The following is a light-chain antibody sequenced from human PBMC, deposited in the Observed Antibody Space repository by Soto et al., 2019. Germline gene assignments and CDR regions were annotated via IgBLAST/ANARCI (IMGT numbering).Light chain of an antibody. CDR3: QQFNSWPGT. CDR1: QSVSSN. Sequence: EIVMTQSPATLSVSPGERATLSCRASQSVSSNLAWYQQKPGQAPRLLIYGPSNRATGIPARFSGSGSGTEFTLTISSLQYEDSAVYYCQQFNSWPGTFGQGTKVEIK. V-gene: IGKV3-15*01. J-gene: IGKJ1*01. CDR2: GPS.